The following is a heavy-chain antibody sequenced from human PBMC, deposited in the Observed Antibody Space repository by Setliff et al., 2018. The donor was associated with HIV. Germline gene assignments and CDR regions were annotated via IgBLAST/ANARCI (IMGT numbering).Heavy chain of an antibody. CDR2: VYPGDSDT. CDR3: ATLDPNYGDYANY. J-gene: IGHJ4*02. V-gene: IGHV5-51*01. CDR1: RYSFTTYW. D-gene: IGHD4-17*01. Sequence: PGESLKISCKSSRYSFTTYWIAWVRQMPGKGLEWMGIVYPGDSDTRYSPSFQGQVTISADKSISTAYLHWSSLKASDTAKYYCATLDPNYGDYANYWGQGTLVTVSS.